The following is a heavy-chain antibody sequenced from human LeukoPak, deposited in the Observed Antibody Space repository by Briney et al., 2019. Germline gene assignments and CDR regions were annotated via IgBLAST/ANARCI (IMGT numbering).Heavy chain of an antibody. CDR3: ARDAFTIFGVVITTQRCDY. Sequence: PGGSLRLSCAASGFTFSDYYMSWIRQAPGKGLEWVSYISSSGSTIYYADSVKGRFTISRDNAKNSLYLQMNSLRAEDTAVYYCARDAFTIFGVVITTQRCDYWGQGTLVTVSS. V-gene: IGHV3-11*01. D-gene: IGHD3-3*01. CDR1: GFTFSDYY. J-gene: IGHJ4*02. CDR2: ISSSGSTI.